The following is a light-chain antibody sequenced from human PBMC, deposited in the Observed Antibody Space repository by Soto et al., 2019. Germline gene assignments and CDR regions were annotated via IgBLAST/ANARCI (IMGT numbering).Light chain of an antibody. CDR2: EVS. CDR1: SSDVGAYNY. J-gene: IGLJ2*01. V-gene: IGLV2-14*01. CDR3: SSYTSSSTVV. Sequence: QSALTQPASVSGSPGQSITISCTGTSSDVGAYNYVSWYQQHPGKAPKLMIYEVSDRPSGLSNRFSGSKSGNTASLTISGLHAEDEAAYYCSSYTSSSTVVFGGGTKLTVL.